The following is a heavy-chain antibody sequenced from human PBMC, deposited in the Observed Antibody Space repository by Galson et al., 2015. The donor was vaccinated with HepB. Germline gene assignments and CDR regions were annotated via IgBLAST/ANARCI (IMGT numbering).Heavy chain of an antibody. D-gene: IGHD6-13*01. J-gene: IGHJ5*02. CDR3: ATSSIAAAGTLDP. CDR1: GGSISSSSYY. Sequence: SETLSLTCTVSGGSISSSSYYWGWIRQPPGKGLEWIGSIYYSGSTYYNPSLKSRVTISVDTSKNQFSLKLNSVTAADTAVYYCATSSIAAAGTLDPWGQGTLVTVSS. CDR2: IYYSGST. V-gene: IGHV4-39*01.